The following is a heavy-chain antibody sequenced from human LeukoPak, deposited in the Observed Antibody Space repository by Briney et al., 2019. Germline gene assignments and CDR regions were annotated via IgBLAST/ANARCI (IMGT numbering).Heavy chain of an antibody. Sequence: GGSLRLSCAASGFTFSSYGMHWVRQAPGKGLEWVAFIRYDGSNKYYADSVKGRFTISRDNSKNTLYLQMNSLRAEDTAVYYCAKDQGIYDSSGYPFDYWGQGTLVTVSS. V-gene: IGHV3-30*02. CDR1: GFTFSSYG. D-gene: IGHD3-22*01. CDR2: IRYDGSNK. CDR3: AKDQGIYDSSGYPFDY. J-gene: IGHJ4*02.